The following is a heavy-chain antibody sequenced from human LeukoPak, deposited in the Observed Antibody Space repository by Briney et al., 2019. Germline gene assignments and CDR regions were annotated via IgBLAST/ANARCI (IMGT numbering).Heavy chain of an antibody. CDR2: MYYSGTT. Sequence: SETLSLTCTVSGDSISSSSYWGWIRQTPGKGLEWVGSMYYSGTTYYNPSFESRVTISVAPSKNQFSLRLTSVTAADTAIYHCARHAVSGTYWPPFDYWGQGSLVTVSS. CDR3: ARHAVSGTYWPPFDY. CDR1: GDSISSSSY. V-gene: IGHV4-39*01. D-gene: IGHD3-10*01. J-gene: IGHJ4*02.